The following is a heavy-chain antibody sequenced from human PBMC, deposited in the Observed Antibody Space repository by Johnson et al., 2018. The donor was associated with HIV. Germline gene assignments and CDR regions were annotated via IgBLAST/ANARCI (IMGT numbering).Heavy chain of an antibody. CDR1: GFTFSNYW. D-gene: IGHD1-26*01. CDR3: AKAEGATSAFDI. Sequence: VQLVESGGGVVQPGGSLRLSCAASGFTFSNYWMNWVRQAPGKGLEWVANIKQDGSEKYYMDSVKGRFTISRDNSKNTLYLQMNSLRAEDTAVYYCAKAEGATSAFDIWGQGTMVTVSS. V-gene: IGHV3-7*01. CDR2: IKQDGSEK. J-gene: IGHJ3*02.